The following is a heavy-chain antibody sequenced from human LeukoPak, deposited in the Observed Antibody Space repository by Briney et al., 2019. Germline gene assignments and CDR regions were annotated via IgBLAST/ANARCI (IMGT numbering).Heavy chain of an antibody. Sequence: SGGSLRLSCAVSGITLSNYGMSWVRQAPGKGLEWVAGIGASGGGTNYTDSVKGRFTISRDVSRNTLFLQMISLRAEDTALYYCARSRSGSVAGTSDYWGQGTLVIVSS. CDR3: ARSRSGSVAGTSDY. CDR2: IGASGGGT. CDR1: GITLSNYG. J-gene: IGHJ4*02. D-gene: IGHD6-19*01. V-gene: IGHV3-23*01.